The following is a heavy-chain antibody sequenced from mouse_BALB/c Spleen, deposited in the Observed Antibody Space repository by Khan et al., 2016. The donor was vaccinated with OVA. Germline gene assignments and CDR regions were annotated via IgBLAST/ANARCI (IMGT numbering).Heavy chain of an antibody. J-gene: IGHJ2*01. CDR1: GYSITSGYG. Sequence: EVQLQESGPGLVKPSQSLSLTCTVTGYSITSGYGWNWIRQFPGNKLEWMGYISYSGSNNYNPSIKSRISFTRDTSKNQLFLQLNSVTTEDTASYYSARTARIKYWGQGTTLTVSS. D-gene: IGHD1-2*01. CDR3: ARTARIKY. V-gene: IGHV3-2*02. CDR2: ISYSGSN.